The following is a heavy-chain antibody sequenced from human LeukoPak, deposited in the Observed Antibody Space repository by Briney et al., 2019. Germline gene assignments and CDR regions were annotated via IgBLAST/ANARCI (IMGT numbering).Heavy chain of an antibody. CDR2: ISGSGGST. D-gene: IGHD3-3*01. CDR3: AKGITIFGVVKTMIDY. Sequence: GGSLRLSCAASRFTFSSYAMSWVRQAPGKGLEWVSAISGSGGSTYYADSVKGRFTISRDNSKNTLYLQMNSLRAEDTAVYYCAKGITIFGVVKTMIDYWGQGTLVTVSS. CDR1: RFTFSSYA. V-gene: IGHV3-23*01. J-gene: IGHJ4*02.